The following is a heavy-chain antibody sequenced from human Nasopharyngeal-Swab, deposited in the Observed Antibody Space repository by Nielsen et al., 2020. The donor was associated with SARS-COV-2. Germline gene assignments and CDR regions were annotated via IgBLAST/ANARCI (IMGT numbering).Heavy chain of an antibody. D-gene: IGHD3-10*01. CDR3: AKDVVRGVRFY. Sequence: LSLTCAASGFTFSSYAMSWVRQAPGKGLEWVSAISGSGGSTYYADSVKGRFTISRDNSKNTLYLQMNSLRAEDTAVYYCAKDVVRGVRFYWGQGTLVTVSS. V-gene: IGHV3-23*01. CDR1: GFTFSSYA. J-gene: IGHJ4*02. CDR2: ISGSGGST.